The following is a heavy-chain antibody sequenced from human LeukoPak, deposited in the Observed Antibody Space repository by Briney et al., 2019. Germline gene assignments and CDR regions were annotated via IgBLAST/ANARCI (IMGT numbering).Heavy chain of an antibody. J-gene: IGHJ5*02. D-gene: IGHD6-13*01. CDR2: INPNSGGT. Sequence: GSVKVSCKASGYTFTGYYMHWVRQAPGQGLEWMGWINPNSGGTNYAQKFQGRVTMTRDTSISTAYMELSRLRSDDTAVYYCARRGQQLVRSNSWFDPWGQGTLVTVSS. CDR1: GYTFTGYY. CDR3: ARRGQQLVRSNSWFDP. V-gene: IGHV1-2*02.